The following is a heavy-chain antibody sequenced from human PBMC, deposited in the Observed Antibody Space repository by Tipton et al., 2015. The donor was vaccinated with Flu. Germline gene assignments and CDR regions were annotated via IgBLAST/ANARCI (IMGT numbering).Heavy chain of an antibody. V-gene: IGHV4-61*02. CDR2: IYTNANT. Sequence: TLSLTCTVSGGSISRGSYYYNWIRQPAGEGLEWIGRIYTNANTNYKASLKSRVTISIDRSKNQFSLRLSSVTAADTAVYYCASAPTWAGSWGQGTLVTVSS. J-gene: IGHJ4*02. CDR3: ASAPTWAGS. CDR1: GGSISRGSYY. D-gene: IGHD3-10*01.